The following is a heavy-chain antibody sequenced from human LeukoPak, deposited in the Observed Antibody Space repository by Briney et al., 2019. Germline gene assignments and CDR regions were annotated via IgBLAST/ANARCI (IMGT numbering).Heavy chain of an antibody. Sequence: GGSLRLSCAGSGFTFRSNWMSWVRQAPEKGPEWVANINQDGREKHYLDSVKGRFTISRDNAKSSLYLQMNSLRAEDTAIYYCTIDEAAATNWGQGTLVTVSS. V-gene: IGHV3-7*01. CDR1: GFTFRSNW. J-gene: IGHJ4*02. D-gene: IGHD6-13*01. CDR3: TIDEAAATN. CDR2: INQDGREK.